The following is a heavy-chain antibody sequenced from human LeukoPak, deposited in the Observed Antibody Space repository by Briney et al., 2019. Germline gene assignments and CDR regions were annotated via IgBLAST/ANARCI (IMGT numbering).Heavy chain of an antibody. Sequence: ASVKVSCKASGYTFTGYYMHWVRQAPGQGLEWMGWINPNSGGTNYAQKFQGWVTMTRDTSISTAYMELSRLRSDDMAVYYCARTRVAATRELGYWGQGTLVTVSS. CDR2: INPNSGGT. D-gene: IGHD2-15*01. CDR3: ARTRVAATRELGY. CDR1: GYTFTGYY. J-gene: IGHJ4*02. V-gene: IGHV1-2*04.